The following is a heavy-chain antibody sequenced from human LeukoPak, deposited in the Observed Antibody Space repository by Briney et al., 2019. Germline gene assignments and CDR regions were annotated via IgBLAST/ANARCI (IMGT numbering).Heavy chain of an antibody. CDR1: GGSISSYY. Sequence: KPSETLSLTCTVSGGSISSYYWSWIRQPPGKGLEWIGYIYYSGSTNYNPSLKSRVTISVDTSKNQFSLKLSSVTAADTAVYYCARLDEIAAADYWGQGTLVTVSS. CDR2: IYYSGST. CDR3: ARLDEIAAADY. V-gene: IGHV4-59*01. D-gene: IGHD6-13*01. J-gene: IGHJ4*02.